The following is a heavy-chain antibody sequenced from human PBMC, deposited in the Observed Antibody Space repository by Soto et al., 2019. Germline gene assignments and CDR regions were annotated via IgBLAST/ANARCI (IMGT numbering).Heavy chain of an antibody. CDR1: GCTCVRYW. CDR2: IKQDGNEK. CDR3: ATWDTSSSKAY. Sequence: GGSLRLSCGAAGCTCVRYWMTWVRQAPGKGLEWVANIKQDGNEKYYVDSVKGRFTISRDNAKNSLYLQMNSLRAEDTAVYYCATWDTSSSKAYWGQGTLVTVSS. V-gene: IGHV3-7*01. J-gene: IGHJ4*02. D-gene: IGHD6-6*01.